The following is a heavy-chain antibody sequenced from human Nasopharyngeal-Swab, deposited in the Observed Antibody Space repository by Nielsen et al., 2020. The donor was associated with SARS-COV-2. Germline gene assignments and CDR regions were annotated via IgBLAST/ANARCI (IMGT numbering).Heavy chain of an antibody. D-gene: IGHD3-3*01. CDR2: IYYSGST. V-gene: IGHV4-59*01. CDR1: GGSISSYY. Sequence: SETLSLTCTVSGGSISSYYWSWIRQPPGKGLEWIGYIYYSGSTNYNPSLKSRVTISVDTSKNQFSLKLSSVTAADTAVYYCARILTIFGVVASYYFDYWSQGTLVTVSS. J-gene: IGHJ4*02. CDR3: ARILTIFGVVASYYFDY.